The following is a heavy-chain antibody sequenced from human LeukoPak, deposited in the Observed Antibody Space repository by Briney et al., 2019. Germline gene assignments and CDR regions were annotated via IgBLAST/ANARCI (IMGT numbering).Heavy chain of an antibody. Sequence: GGSLRLSCAASGFTFSSYAVHWVRQAPGKGLEWVAVISYDGSNKYYADSVKGRFTISRDNSKNTLYLQMNSLRAEDTAVYYCARDRSLGGRYFDYWGQGTLVTVSS. V-gene: IGHV3-30-3*01. CDR2: ISYDGSNK. CDR1: GFTFSSYA. J-gene: IGHJ4*02. CDR3: ARDRSLGGRYFDY. D-gene: IGHD3-16*01.